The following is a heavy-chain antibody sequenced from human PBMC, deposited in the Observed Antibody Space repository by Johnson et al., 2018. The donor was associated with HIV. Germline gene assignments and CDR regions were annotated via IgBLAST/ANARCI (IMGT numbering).Heavy chain of an antibody. J-gene: IGHJ3*02. CDR3: LGELQSGAFDI. D-gene: IGHD3-16*01. V-gene: IGHV3-23*01. CDR1: GFTFSSYA. Sequence: VQLLESGGGLVQPGGSLRLSCAASGFTFSSYAMTWVRQAPGKGLEWVSGISGSGGSTYKADSVKGRVTISRDNSKNTLYLQMNSLRDEDTAVYYCLGELQSGAFDIWGHGTMVTVSS. CDR2: ISGSGGST.